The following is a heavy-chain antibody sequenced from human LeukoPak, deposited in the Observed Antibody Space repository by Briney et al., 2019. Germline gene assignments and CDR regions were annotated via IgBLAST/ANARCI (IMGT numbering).Heavy chain of an antibody. Sequence: GGSLRLSCAASGFTFSSYTMNWVRQAPGEGLEWVSSITGSGSDIYYADSVKGRFTISRDNAKNSLYLQVNSLRAEDTAVYYCARDVYGDYANDYWGQGTLVTVSS. CDR1: GFTFSSYT. V-gene: IGHV3-21*01. D-gene: IGHD4-17*01. CDR3: ARDVYGDYANDY. J-gene: IGHJ4*02. CDR2: ITGSGSDI.